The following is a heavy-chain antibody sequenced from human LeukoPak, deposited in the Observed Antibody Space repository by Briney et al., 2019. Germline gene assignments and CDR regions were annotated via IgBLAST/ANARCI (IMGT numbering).Heavy chain of an antibody. CDR2: IIPILGIA. V-gene: IGHV1-69*04. J-gene: IGHJ4*02. Sequence: GASVKVSCKASGGTFSSYAISWVRQAPGQGLEWMGRIIPILGIANYAQKFQGRVTITADESTSTAYMELSSLRSEDTAVYYCARDGYGSGSSPYFDYWGQGTLVTVSS. D-gene: IGHD3-10*01. CDR1: GGTFSSYA. CDR3: ARDGYGSGSSPYFDY.